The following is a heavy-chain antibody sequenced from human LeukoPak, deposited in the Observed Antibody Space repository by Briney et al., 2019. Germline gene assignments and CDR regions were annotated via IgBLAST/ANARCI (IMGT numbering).Heavy chain of an antibody. D-gene: IGHD1-7*01. CDR2: IWYDGSNK. CDR3: ARDAELFYFDY. J-gene: IGHJ4*02. Sequence: PGGSLRLSCAASGFTFSSYGMHWVRQAPGKGLEWVAVIWYDGSNKYYADSVKGRFTISRDNSKNTLYLQMNSLRAEDTAVYYCARDAELFYFDYWGQGTLVIVSS. V-gene: IGHV3-33*01. CDR1: GFTFSSYG.